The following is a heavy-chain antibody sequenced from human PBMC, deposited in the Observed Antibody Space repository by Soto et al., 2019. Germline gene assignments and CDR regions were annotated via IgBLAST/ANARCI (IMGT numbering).Heavy chain of an antibody. D-gene: IGHD5-18*01. J-gene: IGHJ4*02. CDR2: IYDSGSI. CDR1: GVSVSSYF. V-gene: IGHV4-59*02. CDR3: ARGRVEVNDTAPYYFDS. Sequence: SETLSLTCDVSGVSVSSYFWTWIRQPPGKGLEWLAYIYDSGSINYNPSLKSRAIVSVDTSKNQFSLRLDSLTAADTAVYYCARGRVEVNDTAPYYFDSWSQGTLVTVSS.